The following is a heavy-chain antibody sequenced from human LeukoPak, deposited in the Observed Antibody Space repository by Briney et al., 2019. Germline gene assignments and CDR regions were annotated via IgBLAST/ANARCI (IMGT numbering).Heavy chain of an antibody. V-gene: IGHV1-18*01. Sequence: GASVKVSCKASGYTFTNYGITWVRQAPGQGLEWMGWISASSGNTNYAQKFQGRVTMTTDTSTRTADMELRSLRSDDTAVYYSARADCDRASCHFDYWGQGTLVTVSS. D-gene: IGHD2-2*01. CDR1: GYTFTNYG. J-gene: IGHJ4*02. CDR2: ISASSGNT. CDR3: ARADCDRASCHFDY.